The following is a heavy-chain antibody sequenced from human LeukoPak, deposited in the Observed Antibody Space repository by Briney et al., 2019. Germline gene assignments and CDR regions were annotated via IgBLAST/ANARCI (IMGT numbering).Heavy chain of an antibody. Sequence: ASVTVSCKASGYTFTSYYMHWVRQAPGQGLEWMGIINPSGGSTSYAQKFQGRVTMTRNTSTSTVYMELSSLRSEDTAVYYCARSSSSVYVYFDYWGQGTLVTASS. D-gene: IGHD6-6*01. CDR2: INPSGGST. CDR3: ARSSSSVYVYFDY. CDR1: GYTFTSYY. V-gene: IGHV1-46*01. J-gene: IGHJ4*02.